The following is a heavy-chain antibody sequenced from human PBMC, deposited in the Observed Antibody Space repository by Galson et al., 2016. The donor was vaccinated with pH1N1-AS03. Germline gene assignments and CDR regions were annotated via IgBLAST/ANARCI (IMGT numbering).Heavy chain of an antibody. J-gene: IGHJ3*02. CDR1: GGTFSSYA. V-gene: IGHV1-69*06. CDR3: ARDANYNFWSGHDAFDI. D-gene: IGHD3-3*01. CDR2: IIAMFGTA. Sequence: SVKVSCKASGGTFSSYAISWVRQAPGQGLEWMGGIIAMFGTANYVQKVQGRVTITADKSTSTAYMELSSLRSEDTAVYYCARDANYNFWSGHDAFDIWGQGTMVTVSS.